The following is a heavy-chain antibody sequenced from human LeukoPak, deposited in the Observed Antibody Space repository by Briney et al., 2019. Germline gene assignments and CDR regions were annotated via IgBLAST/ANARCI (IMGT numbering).Heavy chain of an antibody. V-gene: IGHV1-69*01. CDR2: IIPIFGTA. J-gene: IGHJ5*02. D-gene: IGHD5-18*01. Sequence: SVKVSCKASGGTFSSYAISWVRQAPGQGFEWMGGIIPIFGTANYAQKFQGRVTITADESTSTAYMELSSLRSEDTAVYYCARALGYSYGSGWFDPWGQGTLVTVSS. CDR1: GGTFSSYA. CDR3: ARALGYSYGSGWFDP.